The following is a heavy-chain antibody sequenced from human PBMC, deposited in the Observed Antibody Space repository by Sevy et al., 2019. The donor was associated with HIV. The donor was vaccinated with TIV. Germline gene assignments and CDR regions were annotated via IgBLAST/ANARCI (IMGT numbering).Heavy chain of an antibody. D-gene: IGHD2-15*01. J-gene: IGHJ4*02. V-gene: IGHV3-74*01. Sequence: GGSLRLSCAASGFTFSSYWMHWVRQAPGKGLVWVSRINSDGSSTSYANSVKGRFTISRDNAKNTLYLQMNSLRAEDTAVYYWARGGYCSGGSCLHVDYWGQGTLVTVSS. CDR2: INSDGSST. CDR3: ARGGYCSGGSCLHVDY. CDR1: GFTFSSYW.